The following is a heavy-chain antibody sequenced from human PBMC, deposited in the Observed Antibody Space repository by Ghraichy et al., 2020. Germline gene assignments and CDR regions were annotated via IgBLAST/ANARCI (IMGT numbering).Heavy chain of an antibody. CDR3: ARGSWSVAWF. V-gene: IGHV6-1*01. J-gene: IGHJ4*02. CDR1: GDSVSSNSAA. Sequence: SQTLSLTCVISGDSVSSNSAAWSWIRQSPSRGLEWLGRTYYRSKWYNEYSLTVKSRISINPDTSKNQFSLQLNSVTPEDTAVYYCARGSWSVAWFWGQGTLVT. D-gene: IGHD3-3*01. CDR2: TYYRSKWYN.